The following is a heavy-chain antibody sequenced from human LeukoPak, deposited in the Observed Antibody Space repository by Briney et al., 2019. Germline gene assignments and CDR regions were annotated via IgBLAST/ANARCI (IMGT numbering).Heavy chain of an antibody. Sequence: PGGSLRLSCAVSVFTFNTYNMNWVRQAPGKGLEWVSTISSSSSYMYYADSVRGRFTISRDNAKSSLFLQMNNLRAEDTAVYYCARERLGFDYWGQGTLVTVSS. CDR2: ISSSSSYM. J-gene: IGHJ4*02. D-gene: IGHD7-27*01. CDR3: ARERLGFDY. CDR1: VFTFNTYN. V-gene: IGHV3-21*01.